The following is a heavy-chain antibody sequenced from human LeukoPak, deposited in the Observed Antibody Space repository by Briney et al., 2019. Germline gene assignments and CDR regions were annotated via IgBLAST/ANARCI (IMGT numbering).Heavy chain of an antibody. CDR3: ARVAVTTSWDETLYWYFDL. D-gene: IGHD4-17*01. Sequence: SETLSLTCAVYGGSFSGYYWGWIRQPPGKGLEWIGSIYYSVSTYYNPSLKSRVTISVDTSKNQFSLKLSSVTAADTAVYYCARVAVTTSWDETLYWYFDLWGRGTLVTVSS. V-gene: IGHV4-34*01. CDR1: GGSFSGYY. CDR2: IYYSVST. J-gene: IGHJ2*01.